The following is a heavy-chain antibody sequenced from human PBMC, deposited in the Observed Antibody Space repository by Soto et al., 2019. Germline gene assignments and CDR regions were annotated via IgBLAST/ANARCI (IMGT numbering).Heavy chain of an antibody. D-gene: IGHD3-10*01. J-gene: IGHJ4*02. CDR2: IYYLVST. Sequence: SETLSLTCSVSGGSMSEYFWSWIRQSPGKGLEWIGYIYYLVSTDYNPSLKSRVTISVDTSKRQFSLRLTSVTAADTAVYYCARDEYDGSGGPNAGYWGQGTRVTVSS. CDR1: GGSMSEYF. CDR3: ARDEYDGSGGPNAGY. V-gene: IGHV4-59*01.